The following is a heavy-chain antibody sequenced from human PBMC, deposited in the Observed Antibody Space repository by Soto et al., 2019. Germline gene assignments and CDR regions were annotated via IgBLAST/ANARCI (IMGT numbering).Heavy chain of an antibody. J-gene: IGHJ6*02. CDR3: ARASPSFRFAAVYYYYGMDV. Sequence: QVQLQQWGAGLLKPSETLSLTCAVYGGSFSGYYWSWIRQPPGKGLEWIGEINHSGSTNYNPSLKSRVTISVDTSXXRXSXXLSSVTASDTAVYYCARASPSFRFAAVYYYYGMDVWGQGTTVTVSS. D-gene: IGHD3-10*01. CDR2: INHSGST. CDR1: GGSFSGYY. V-gene: IGHV4-34*01.